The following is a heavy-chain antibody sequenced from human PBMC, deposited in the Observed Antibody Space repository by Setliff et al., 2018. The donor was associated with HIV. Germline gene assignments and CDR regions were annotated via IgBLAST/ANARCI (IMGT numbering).Heavy chain of an antibody. J-gene: IGHJ5*02. Sequence: KPSETLSLTCAVYGGSFSGYYWSWIRQPPGKGLEWIGEINHSGSTNYNPSLKSRVTISVDTSKNQFSLKLTSVTAADTAVYYCARSAVPGLAHWFDPWGQGTLVTVSS. CDR3: ARSAVPGLAHWFDP. CDR2: INHSGST. CDR1: GGSFSGYY. V-gene: IGHV4-34*01. D-gene: IGHD6-19*01.